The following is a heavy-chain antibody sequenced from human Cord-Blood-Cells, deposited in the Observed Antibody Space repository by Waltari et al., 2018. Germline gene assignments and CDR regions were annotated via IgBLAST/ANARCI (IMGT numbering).Heavy chain of an antibody. CDR2: FDPEDGET. D-gene: IGHD2-8*01. V-gene: IGHV1-24*01. CDR3: ATGVMGIGAFDI. J-gene: IGHJ3*02. Sequence: QVQLVQSGAEVKTPAASVKVSCKVSGYTLTELSLPRARPAPGKGLEWMGGFDPEDGETIYAQKFQGRVTMTEDTSTDTAYMELSSLRSEDTAVYYCATGVMGIGAFDIWGQGTMVTVSS. CDR1: GYTLTELS.